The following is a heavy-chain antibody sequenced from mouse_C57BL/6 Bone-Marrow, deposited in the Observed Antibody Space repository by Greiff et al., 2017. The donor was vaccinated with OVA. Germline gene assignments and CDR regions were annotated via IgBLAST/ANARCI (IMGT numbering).Heavy chain of an antibody. CDR1: GFTFSNYW. J-gene: IGHJ4*01. D-gene: IGHD1-1*01. V-gene: IGHV6-3*01. CDR2: IRLKSDNYAT. Sequence: EVMLVESGGGLVQPGGSMKLSCVASGFTFSNYWMNWVRQSPEKGLEWVAQIRLKSDNYATHYAESVKGRFTISRDDSKSSVYLQMNNLRAEDTGIYYCTAYYYGSSYGYAMDYWGQGTSVTVSS. CDR3: TAYYYGSSYGYAMDY.